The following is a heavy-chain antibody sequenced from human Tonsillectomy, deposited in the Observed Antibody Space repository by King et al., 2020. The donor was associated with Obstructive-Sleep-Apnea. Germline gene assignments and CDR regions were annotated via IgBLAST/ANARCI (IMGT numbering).Heavy chain of an antibody. V-gene: IGHV4-59*01. CDR2: IYYSGST. CDR1: GGSISSFY. J-gene: IGHJ4*02. D-gene: IGHD3-22*01. CDR3: ARRKFYYDSSGPPGDY. Sequence: VQLQESGPGLVKPSETLSLPCTVSGGSISSFYWNWIRQPPGKGLEWIGYIYYSGSTNYNPSLKSRVTISLDTSKNQFSLKLTSVTAADTAVYYCARRKFYYDSSGPPGDYWGQGTLVTVSS.